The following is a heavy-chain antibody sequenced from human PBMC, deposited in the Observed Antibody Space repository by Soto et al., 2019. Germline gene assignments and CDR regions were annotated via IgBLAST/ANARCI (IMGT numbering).Heavy chain of an antibody. Sequence: SETLSLTCTVSGGSISSYYWSWIRQPPGKGLEWIGYIYYSGSTNYNPSLKSRVTISVDTSKNQFSLKLSSVTAADTAVYYCAAVSSFHTKVDYWGQGTLVTVSS. CDR3: AAVSSFHTKVDY. J-gene: IGHJ4*02. V-gene: IGHV4-59*01. CDR1: GGSISSYY. CDR2: IYYSGST. D-gene: IGHD6-13*01.